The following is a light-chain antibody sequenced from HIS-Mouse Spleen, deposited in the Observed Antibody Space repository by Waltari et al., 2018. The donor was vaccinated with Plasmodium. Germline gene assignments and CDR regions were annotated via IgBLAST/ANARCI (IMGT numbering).Light chain of an antibody. V-gene: IGLV3-10*01. Sequence: SYELTPPPSVSVSPGQTARITCSGDALPKKYADWYQQKSGPAPVLVSYADSKRPSGIPERFSGASSGTMATLTISGAQVEDEADYYCYSTDSSGNHRVFGGGTKLTVL. J-gene: IGLJ3*02. CDR2: ADS. CDR1: ALPKKY. CDR3: YSTDSSGNHRV.